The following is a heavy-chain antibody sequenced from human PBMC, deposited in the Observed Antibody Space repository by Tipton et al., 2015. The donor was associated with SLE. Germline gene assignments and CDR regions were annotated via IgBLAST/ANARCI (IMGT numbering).Heavy chain of an antibody. CDR1: GGSVSSSSKY. J-gene: IGHJ5*02. CDR2: IYYTGTTT. V-gene: IGHV4-39*07. CDR3: AGVRDGTRPFDP. D-gene: IGHD5-24*01. Sequence: TLSLTCTVSGGSVSSSSKYWAWIRQPPGKGLEWIGSIYYTGTTTYYNSFLKSRVTMSVDTSKNQFSLRLTSVIAADTAVYYCAGVRDGTRPFDPWGQGTLVTVSS.